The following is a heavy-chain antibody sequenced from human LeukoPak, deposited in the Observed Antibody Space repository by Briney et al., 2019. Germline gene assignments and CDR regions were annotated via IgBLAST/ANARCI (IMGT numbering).Heavy chain of an antibody. CDR1: GFXFSDYY. J-gene: IGHJ4*02. D-gene: IGHD5-24*01. CDR2: ISSGSRYI. V-gene: IGHV3-11*05. CDR3: TRDQSGSGFNSDY. Sequence: GGSLRLSCGASGFXFSDYYISWIRQAPGKGLEWVSYISSGSRYIDYADSVEGRFTISRDNAKNSVYLQMTSLRAEDTAVYYCTRDQSGSGFNSDYWGQGTLVTVSS.